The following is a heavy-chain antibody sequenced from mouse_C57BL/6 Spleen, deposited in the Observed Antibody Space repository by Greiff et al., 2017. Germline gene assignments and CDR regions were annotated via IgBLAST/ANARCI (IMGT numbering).Heavy chain of an antibody. D-gene: IGHD4-1*01. CDR3: AKLGHFDY. Sequence: DVQLQESGGGLVKPGGSLKLSCAASGFTFSDYGMHWVRQAPEKGLEWVAYISSGSSTIYYADTVKGRFTISRDNAKNTLFLQMTSLRSEDTAMYYCAKLGHFDYWGQGTTLTVSS. CDR1: GFTFSDYG. V-gene: IGHV5-17*01. J-gene: IGHJ2*01. CDR2: ISSGSSTI.